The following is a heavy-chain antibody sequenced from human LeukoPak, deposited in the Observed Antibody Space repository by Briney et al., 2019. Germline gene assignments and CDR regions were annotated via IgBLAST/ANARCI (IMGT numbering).Heavy chain of an antibody. J-gene: IGHJ4*02. V-gene: IGHV4-38-2*02. Sequence: SETLSLTCTVSGYSISTGYYWGWIRQPPGKGLEWIGSIYHSGTTYYNPSLKSRVTISVDTSKNQFSLKLSSVTAADTAVYYCARLRVRGYGYGPWEGPTWLDYWGQGTLVTVSS. CDR2: IYHSGTT. CDR1: GYSISTGYY. D-gene: IGHD5-18*01. CDR3: ARLRVRGYGYGPWEGPTWLDY.